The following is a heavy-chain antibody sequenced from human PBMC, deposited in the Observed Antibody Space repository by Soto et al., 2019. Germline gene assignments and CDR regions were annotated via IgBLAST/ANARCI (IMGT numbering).Heavy chain of an antibody. CDR3: ARELVMGWNGAFDI. J-gene: IGHJ3*02. V-gene: IGHV3-21*01. CDR1: GFTFSSYS. CDR2: ISSSSSYI. Sequence: GGSLRLSCAASGFTFSSYSMNWVRQAPGKGLEWVSSISSSSSYIYYADSVKGRFTISRDNAKNSLYLQMNSLRAEDTAVYYCARELVMGWNGAFDIWGQGTMVTVS. D-gene: IGHD1-1*01.